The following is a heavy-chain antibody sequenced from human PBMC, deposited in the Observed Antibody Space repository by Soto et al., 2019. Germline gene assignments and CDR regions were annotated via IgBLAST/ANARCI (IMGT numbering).Heavy chain of an antibody. CDR2: MDPGSGDT. CDR3: ARMASFGSLNWFDP. D-gene: IGHD5-18*01. CDR1: GYIFTNND. Sequence: ASVKVSCKASGYIFTNNDVSWVRQATGQGLEWMGWMDPGSGDTGYAQKFQGRVTMTRNSSIATAYMELSSLRADDTAIYYCARMASFGSLNWFDPWGQGTLVTVSS. J-gene: IGHJ5*02. V-gene: IGHV1-8*01.